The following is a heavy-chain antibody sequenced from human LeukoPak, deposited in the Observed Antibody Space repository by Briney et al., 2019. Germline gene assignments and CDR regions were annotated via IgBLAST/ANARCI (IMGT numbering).Heavy chain of an antibody. CDR1: GYTFTHHG. CDR2: ISAYNGNT. V-gene: IGHV1-18*01. D-gene: IGHD4-17*01. CDR3: ARDRDYGDYNTQDLFVY. Sequence: ASVKVSCKASGYTFTHHGISWVRQAPGQGLEWMGWISAYNGNTNYAQRLQGRVTMTTDTSTSTAYMELRSLRSDDTAVYYCARDRDYGDYNTQDLFVYWGQGTLVTVSS. J-gene: IGHJ4*02.